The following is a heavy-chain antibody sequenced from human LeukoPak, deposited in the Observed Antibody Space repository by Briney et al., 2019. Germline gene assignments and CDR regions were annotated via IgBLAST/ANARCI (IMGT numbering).Heavy chain of an antibody. V-gene: IGHV3-30*03. D-gene: IGHD3-22*01. CDR3: ARDHYDSMDY. J-gene: IGHJ4*02. Sequence: PGGSLRLSCSASKFTFSHYGMQWVRQAPGKGLEWVAVISGDGSIKIYADSVKGRFTLSRDNSINTVDLQMNSLRAEDTAVYYCARDHYDSMDYWGQGTLVTVSS. CDR2: ISGDGSIK. CDR1: KFTFSHYG.